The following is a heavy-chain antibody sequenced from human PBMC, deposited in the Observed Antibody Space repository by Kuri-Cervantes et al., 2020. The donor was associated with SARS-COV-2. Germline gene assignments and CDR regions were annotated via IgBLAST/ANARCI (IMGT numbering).Heavy chain of an antibody. CDR2: IYSGGST. J-gene: IGHJ4*02. V-gene: IGHV3-53*01. CDR1: GFTFSSYE. CDR3: ASGPGILWFGDDY. Sequence: GGSLRLSCAASGFTFSSYEMNWVRQAPGKGLEWVSVIYSGGSTYYADSVKGRFTISRDNSKNTLYLQMNSLRAEDTAVYYCASGPGILWFGDDYWGQGTLVTVSS. D-gene: IGHD3-10*01.